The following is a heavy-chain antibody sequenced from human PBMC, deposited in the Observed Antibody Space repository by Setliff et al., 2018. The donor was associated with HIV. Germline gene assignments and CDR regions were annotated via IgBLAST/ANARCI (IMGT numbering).Heavy chain of an antibody. CDR2: IRNKANSFTI. D-gene: IGHD5-18*01. CDR1: GFTLSDHY. Sequence: GSLRLSCAASGFTLSDHYMDWVRQAPGKGLEWVGRIRNKANSFTIEYAASVRGRFTISKDESKNFLFLQMNSLKTEDTAVYYCARNQGNSFGQGFDYWGQGTLVTVSS. V-gene: IGHV3-72*01. CDR3: ARNQGNSFGQGFDY. J-gene: IGHJ4*02.